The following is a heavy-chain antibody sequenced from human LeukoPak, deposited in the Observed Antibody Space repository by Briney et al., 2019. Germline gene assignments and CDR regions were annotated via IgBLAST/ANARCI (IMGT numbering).Heavy chain of an antibody. CDR2: INPGGGTT. V-gene: IGHV1-46*01. Sequence: ASVKVSCKASGYSFTNYYLHWVRQAPGQGFEWMGIINPGGGTTTYAQKFQGRVTMTRDTSTSTVYMELSSLRSEDTAVYYCANRPLDYWGQGTLVTVSS. CDR3: ANRPLDY. J-gene: IGHJ4*02. CDR1: GYSFTNYY.